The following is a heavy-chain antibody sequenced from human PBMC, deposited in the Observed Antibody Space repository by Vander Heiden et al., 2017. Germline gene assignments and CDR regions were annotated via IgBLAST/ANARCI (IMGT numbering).Heavy chain of an antibody. J-gene: IGHJ4*02. CDR2: ISYHGKIT. Sequence: QVQLVESGGGVVQPGKSLRLSCAASGFTFSSYGMYWVRQAPGKGLEWVAAISYHGKITYYADSVKGRFTFSRDNSKNTVYLQMNSLRAEDTAVYYCAKDPDLDYWGQGTLVTVSS. V-gene: IGHV3-30*18. CDR1: GFTFSSYG. CDR3: AKDPDLDY.